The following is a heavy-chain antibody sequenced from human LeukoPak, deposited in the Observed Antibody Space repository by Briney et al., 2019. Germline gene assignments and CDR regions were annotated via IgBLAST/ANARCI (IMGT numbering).Heavy chain of an antibody. Sequence: SETLSLTCTVSGGSISSSPYYWGWIRQPPGKGLEWIGTFYYSGSTYYNPSLKSRVTIPVDTSKNQFFLKLSSVTAADTAVYYCASYHHYESGRHYNGIDYWGQGTLVTVSS. J-gene: IGHJ4*02. D-gene: IGHD3-10*01. CDR3: ASYHHYESGRHYNGIDY. V-gene: IGHV4-39*01. CDR2: FYYSGST. CDR1: GGSISSSPYY.